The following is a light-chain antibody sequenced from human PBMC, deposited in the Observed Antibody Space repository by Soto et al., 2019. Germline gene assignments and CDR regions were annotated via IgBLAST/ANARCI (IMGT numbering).Light chain of an antibody. CDR2: DAS. V-gene: IGKV3-11*01. CDR1: QSVGRN. Sequence: EIVLTQSPATLSLSPGERATLSCRASQSVGRNLAWYQQKAGQSPRLLIYDASSRATGIPARFSGSGSGTDFTLTISTLEPEDFAVYYCQHRSNWPLTFGGGTKVEI. CDR3: QHRSNWPLT. J-gene: IGKJ4*01.